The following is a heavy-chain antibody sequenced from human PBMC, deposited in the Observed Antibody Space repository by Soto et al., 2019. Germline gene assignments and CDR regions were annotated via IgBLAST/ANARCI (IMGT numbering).Heavy chain of an antibody. Sequence: ASVKVSCKASGYTFINYYIHWVRQAPGQGLEWMGIFNPTSGSTNYAQKFQGRVTLTMDTSTRTVYMELSSLRFDDTAVYYCAKTWHCSSTSCYIFDYWGQGTLVTVSS. V-gene: IGHV1-46*01. CDR3: AKTWHCSSTSCYIFDY. CDR1: GYTFINYY. D-gene: IGHD2-2*02. CDR2: FNPTSGST. J-gene: IGHJ4*02.